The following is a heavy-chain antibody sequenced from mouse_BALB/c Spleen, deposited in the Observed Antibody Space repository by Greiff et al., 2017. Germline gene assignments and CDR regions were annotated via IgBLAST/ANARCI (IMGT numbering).Heavy chain of an antibody. D-gene: IGHD1-1*01. CDR1: GYTFTSYW. Sequence: LQQPGAELVRPGASVKLSCTASGYTFTSYWMHWVKQRPGQGLEWIGNIYHGSGSTNYDEKFKSKATLTVDTSSSTAYMQLSSLTSEDSAVYDCTYYDGSGLAYWGQGTLVTVSA. V-gene: IGHV1S22*01. J-gene: IGHJ3*01. CDR3: TYYDGSGLAY. CDR2: IYHGSGST.